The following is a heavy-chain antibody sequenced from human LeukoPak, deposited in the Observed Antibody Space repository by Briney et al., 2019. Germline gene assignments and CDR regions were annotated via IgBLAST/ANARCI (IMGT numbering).Heavy chain of an antibody. V-gene: IGHV3-33*01. D-gene: IGHD5-12*01. CDR3: ARDLVRTDSGYDSGPVGY. CDR2: TWYDGSNK. CDR1: GFIFRSYD. J-gene: IGHJ4*02. Sequence: AGGSLRLSCAASGFIFRSYDMHWVRQAPDKGLEWVAVTWYDGSNKYYAESVKGRFTISRDNSKNTLYLQMNSLRGEDTALYYCARDLVRTDSGYDSGPVGYWGQGTLVTVSS.